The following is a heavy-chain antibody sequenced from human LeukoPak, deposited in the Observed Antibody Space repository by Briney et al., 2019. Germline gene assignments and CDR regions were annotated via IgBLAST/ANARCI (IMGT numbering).Heavy chain of an antibody. CDR3: TKVGTGTVEY. Sequence: SETLSLTCTVSGDSISGYYGGWIRQPPGKGLEWIGYIYYTGTTNYNPSLKSRVTISVDTSKNQFSLKLRSVTAADTAVYYCTKVGTGTVEYWGQGTLVTVSS. V-gene: IGHV4-59*01. D-gene: IGHD1-1*01. J-gene: IGHJ4*02. CDR1: GDSISGYY. CDR2: IYYTGTT.